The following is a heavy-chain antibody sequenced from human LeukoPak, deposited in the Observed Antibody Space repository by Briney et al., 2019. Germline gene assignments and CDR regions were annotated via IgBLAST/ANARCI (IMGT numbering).Heavy chain of an antibody. CDR1: GYTFTSYY. V-gene: IGHV1-2*02. J-gene: IGHJ4*02. CDR3: ARDRPYSTSYYFDY. D-gene: IGHD6-6*01. CDR2: INPNSGGT. Sequence: ASVKVSCKASGYTFTSYYMHWVRQAPGQGLEWMGWINPNSGGTNYAQKFQGRVTMTRDTSISTAYMELSRLRSDDTAVYYCARDRPYSTSYYFDYWGQGTLVTVSS.